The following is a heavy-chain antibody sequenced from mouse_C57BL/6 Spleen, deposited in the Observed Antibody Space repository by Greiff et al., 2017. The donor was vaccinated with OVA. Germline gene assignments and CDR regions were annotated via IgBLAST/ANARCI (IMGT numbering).Heavy chain of an antibody. CDR3: TRGGLRTGFDV. J-gene: IGHJ1*03. Sequence: QVQLKQSGAELVRPGASVTLSCKASGYTFTDYEMHWVKQTPVHGLEWIGAIDPETGGTAYNQKFKGKAILTADKSSSTAYMELRSLTSEDSAVYYCTRGGLRTGFDVWGTGTTVTVSS. D-gene: IGHD1-1*01. V-gene: IGHV1-15*01. CDR2: IDPETGGT. CDR1: GYTFTDYE.